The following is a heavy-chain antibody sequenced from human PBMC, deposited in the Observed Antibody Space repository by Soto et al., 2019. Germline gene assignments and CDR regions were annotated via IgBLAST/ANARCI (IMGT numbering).Heavy chain of an antibody. J-gene: IGHJ4*02. Sequence: SETLSLTCTVSGASISSYYWNWIRQPPGKGLEWIGNMHYSGTTNYNPSLKSRVTISLDTSKNQFSLKVTSVTAADTAVYYCSAGNDYWGQGTLVTVSS. CDR3: SAGNDY. D-gene: IGHD6-13*01. V-gene: IGHV4-59*01. CDR1: GASISSYY. CDR2: MHYSGTT.